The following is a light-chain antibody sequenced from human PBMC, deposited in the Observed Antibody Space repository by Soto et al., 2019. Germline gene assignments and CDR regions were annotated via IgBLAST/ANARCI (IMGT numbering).Light chain of an antibody. J-gene: IGKJ4*01. V-gene: IGKV1-39*01. CDR3: QQSYSMTT. CDR1: QSISNY. CDR2: TAS. Sequence: DLQMTQSPSSLSASVGDRVTITCRASQSISNYLNWYQQKPGKAPKLLIHTASSLQSGVPSRFSGSGSGTDFTLTISSLQPEDFATYYCQQSYSMTTFGGGTKVEIK.